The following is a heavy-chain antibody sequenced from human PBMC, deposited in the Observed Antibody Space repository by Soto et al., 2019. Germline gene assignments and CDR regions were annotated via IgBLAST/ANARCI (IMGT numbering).Heavy chain of an antibody. Sequence: QVQLVQSGAEVKKPGASVKVSCKTSGYIFTAYSMHWVRQAPGQGLEWMGVVNPSGGSAHYAQSFEGRVTLTRETSTSTLYMELSSLRSEDTAVYYCAREENCRGGTCYSEYFHHWGQGTLVTDSA. V-gene: IGHV1-46*01. CDR3: AREENCRGGTCYSEYFHH. J-gene: IGHJ1*01. CDR1: GYIFTAYS. D-gene: IGHD2-15*01. CDR2: VNPSGGSA.